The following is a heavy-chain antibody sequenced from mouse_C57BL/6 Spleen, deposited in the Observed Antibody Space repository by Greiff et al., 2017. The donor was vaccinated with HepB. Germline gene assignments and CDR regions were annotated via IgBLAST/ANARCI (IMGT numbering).Heavy chain of an antibody. D-gene: IGHD2-4*01. CDR2: IWTGGGT. CDR1: GFSLTSYA. CDR3: TRSFYYDNYLDY. J-gene: IGHJ2*01. Sequence: VHLVESGPGLVAPSQSLSISCTVSGFSLTSYAISWVRQPPGKGLEWLGVIWTGGGTNYNSALKSRLSISKDHSKIQVFLKMNSLQTDDTARYCCTRSFYYDNYLDYWGQGTTLTGSS. V-gene: IGHV2-9-1*01.